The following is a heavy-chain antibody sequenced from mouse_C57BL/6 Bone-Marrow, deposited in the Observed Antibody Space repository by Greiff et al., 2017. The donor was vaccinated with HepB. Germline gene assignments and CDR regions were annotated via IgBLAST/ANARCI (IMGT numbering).Heavy chain of an antibody. Sequence: EVQLQQSGPVLVKPGPSVKISCKASGFTFTDYYMHWVKQSHGKSLEWIGLVYPYNGGTSYNQKFKGKATLTVGTSSSTDYMELNSLTSEDSAVYYGARIGYGGGIYYYAMDYWGQGTSVTVSA. V-gene: IGHV1-36*01. J-gene: IGHJ4*01. CDR3: ARIGYGGGIYYYAMDY. CDR1: GFTFTDYY. CDR2: VYPYNGGT. D-gene: IGHD2-2*01.